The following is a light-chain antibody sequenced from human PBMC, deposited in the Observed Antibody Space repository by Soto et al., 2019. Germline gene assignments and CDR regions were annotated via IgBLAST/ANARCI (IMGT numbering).Light chain of an antibody. V-gene: IGLV2-14*01. J-gene: IGLJ2*01. CDR2: EVS. CDR3: SSYTSSSTYVV. Sequence: QSVLTQPASVSGSPGQSITISRTGTSSDVGGYNYVSWYQQHPGKAPKLMIYEVSNRPSGVSNRFSGSKSGNTASLTISGLQAEDEADYYCSSYTSSSTYVVFGGGTQLTVL. CDR1: SSDVGGYNY.